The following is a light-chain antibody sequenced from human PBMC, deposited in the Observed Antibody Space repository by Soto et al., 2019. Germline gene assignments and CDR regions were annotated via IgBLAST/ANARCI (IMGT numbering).Light chain of an antibody. CDR2: AAS. CDR1: PDISNY. V-gene: IGKV1-9*01. J-gene: IGKJ1*01. CDR3: QHYNSYSEA. Sequence: IQLTQSPSSLSASVGDRVTITCRASPDISNYLAWYQQKPGKAPNLLIYAASTLQSGVPSRFSGSGSGTEFTLTISSLQPDDFATYYCQHYNSYSEAFGQGTKVDIK.